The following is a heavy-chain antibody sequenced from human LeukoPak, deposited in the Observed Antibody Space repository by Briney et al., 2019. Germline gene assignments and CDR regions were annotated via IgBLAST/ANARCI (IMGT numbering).Heavy chain of an antibody. Sequence: PSETLSLTCTVSGGSISGYYWSWLRQPPGKGLEWIGYIYFSGSTNYNPSLKSRVTVSVDTSKNQFSLKLSSVTAADTAVYYCAREGYCAGGVCYNWFDPWGQGTLVTASS. CDR2: IYFSGST. CDR1: GGSISGYY. J-gene: IGHJ5*02. CDR3: AREGYCAGGVCYNWFDP. D-gene: IGHD2-8*02. V-gene: IGHV4-59*01.